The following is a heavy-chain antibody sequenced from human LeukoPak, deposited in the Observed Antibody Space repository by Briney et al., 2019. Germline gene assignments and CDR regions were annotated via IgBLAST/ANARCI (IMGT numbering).Heavy chain of an antibody. Sequence: GGSLRLSCAASGFTFDDYAMHWVRQAPGKGLEWVGVISYDGSNNYYADSVKGRFTISRDNSKNTLSLQMNSLRAEDTAVYYCAKVHLTYYYDSSGYGFQDYWGQGTLVTVSS. V-gene: IGHV3-30*18. CDR3: AKVHLTYYYDSSGYGFQDY. J-gene: IGHJ4*02. D-gene: IGHD3-22*01. CDR1: GFTFDDYA. CDR2: ISYDGSNN.